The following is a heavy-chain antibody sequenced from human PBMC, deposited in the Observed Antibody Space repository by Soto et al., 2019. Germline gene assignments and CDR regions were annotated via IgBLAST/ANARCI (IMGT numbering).Heavy chain of an antibody. CDR2: ISWNSGSI. V-gene: IGHV3-9*01. Sequence: GGSLRLSCAASGFTFDDYAMHWVRQAPGKGLEWVSGISWNSGSIGYADSVKGRFTISRDNAKNSLYLQMNSLRAEDTALYYCAKDKGGLVGATRAYYYGMDVWGQGTTVTVSS. D-gene: IGHD1-26*01. CDR1: GFTFDDYA. CDR3: AKDKGGLVGATRAYYYGMDV. J-gene: IGHJ6*02.